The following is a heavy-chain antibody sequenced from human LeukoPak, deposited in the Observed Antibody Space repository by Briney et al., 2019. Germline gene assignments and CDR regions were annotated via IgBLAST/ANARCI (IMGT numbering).Heavy chain of an antibody. Sequence: GGSLRLSCAASGFTFSSYVMHWVRQAPGKGLEWVAIISYDGSNEYYADSVKGRFTISRDNSKNTLYLQMNSLRAEDTAVYYCAREVAIQLWLNYYYYMDVWGKGTTVTVSS. V-gene: IGHV3-30*04. CDR2: ISYDGSNE. CDR3: AREVAIQLWLNYYYYMDV. D-gene: IGHD5-18*01. CDR1: GFTFSSYV. J-gene: IGHJ6*03.